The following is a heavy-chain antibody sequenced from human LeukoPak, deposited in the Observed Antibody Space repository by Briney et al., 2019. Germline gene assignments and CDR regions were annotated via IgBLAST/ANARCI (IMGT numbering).Heavy chain of an antibody. CDR2: IDPSDSYI. V-gene: IGHV5-10-1*01. CDR1: GYSCTSYW. Sequence: GESLKISCKGSGYSCTSYWISWVRQMPGKGLEWMGRIDPSDSYINYSPSFQGHVTISADKSISTAYLQWSSLKASDTAMYYCARHASVLRCFDWLTNWFDPWGQGTLVTVSS. D-gene: IGHD3-9*01. J-gene: IGHJ5*02. CDR3: ARHASVLRCFDWLTNWFDP.